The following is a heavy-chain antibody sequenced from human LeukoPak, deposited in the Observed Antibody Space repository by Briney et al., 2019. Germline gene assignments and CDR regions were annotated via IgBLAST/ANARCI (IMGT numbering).Heavy chain of an antibody. Sequence: GGSLRLSCAASGFTFSSYGMSWVRQAPGKGLEWVSGISGSGGADAGSIYYAASVKGRFTISRDNSRNTLYMQMNSLRADDTAVYYCARDLGTTVTTYLDYWGRGTLVTVSS. J-gene: IGHJ4*02. D-gene: IGHD4-17*01. V-gene: IGHV3-23*01. CDR3: ARDLGTTVTTYLDY. CDR1: GFTFSSYG. CDR2: ISGSGGADAGSI.